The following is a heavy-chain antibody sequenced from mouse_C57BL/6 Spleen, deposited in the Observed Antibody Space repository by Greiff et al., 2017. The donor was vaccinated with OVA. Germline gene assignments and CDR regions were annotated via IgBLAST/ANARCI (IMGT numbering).Heavy chain of an antibody. CDR3: AIYYYGSSDWYFDV. CDR1: GFTFSSYT. V-gene: IGHV5-9*01. Sequence: EVMLVESGGGLVKPGGSLKLSCAASGFTFSSYTMSWVRQTPEKRLEWVATISGGGGNTYYPDSVKGRFTISRDNAKNTLYLQMSSLRSEDTALYYCAIYYYGSSDWYFDVWGTGTTVTVSS. J-gene: IGHJ1*03. CDR2: ISGGGGNT. D-gene: IGHD1-1*01.